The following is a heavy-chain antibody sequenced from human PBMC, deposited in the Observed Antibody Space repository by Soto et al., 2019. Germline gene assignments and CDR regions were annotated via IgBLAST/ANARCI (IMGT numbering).Heavy chain of an antibody. CDR1: GFTFSSYA. CDR2: ISYDGSNK. J-gene: IGHJ6*02. D-gene: IGHD2-2*02. CDR3: ARDGYCSSTSCYTRYDYYYYGMDV. Sequence: PGGSLRLSCAASGFTFSSYAMHWVRQAPGKGLEWVAVISYDGSNKYYADSVKGRFTISRDNSKNTLYLQMNSLRAEDTAVYYCARDGYCSSTSCYTRYDYYYYGMDVWGQGTTVTVSS. V-gene: IGHV3-30-3*01.